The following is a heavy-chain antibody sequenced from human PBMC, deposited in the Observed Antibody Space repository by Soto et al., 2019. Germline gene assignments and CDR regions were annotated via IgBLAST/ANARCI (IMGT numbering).Heavy chain of an antibody. Sequence: DVQLVESGGDLVQPGGSLRLSCAGTGFTFSNYFMTWVRQVPGKGLEWVANINQDGRETNYVDAVKGRFTISRDQAKNSVYLQMNSLRDEDTAVYYCATYVPNSYMDVWGNGTTVTVSS. CDR1: GFTFSNYF. V-gene: IGHV3-7*01. CDR2: INQDGRET. D-gene: IGHD2-2*01. J-gene: IGHJ6*03. CDR3: ATYVPNSYMDV.